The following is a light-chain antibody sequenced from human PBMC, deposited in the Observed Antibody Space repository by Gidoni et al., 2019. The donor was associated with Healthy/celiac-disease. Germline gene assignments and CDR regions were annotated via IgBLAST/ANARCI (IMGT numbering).Light chain of an antibody. CDR2: RNN. V-gene: IGLV1-47*01. J-gene: IGLJ3*02. Sequence: QSVLTQPPSPSGPPGQRVTISCSGSSSNIGSNYVYWYQQLPGTAPKLLIYRNNQRPSGVPDRFSGSKSGTSASLAISGLRSEDEADYYCAAWDDSLSVVFGGGTKLTVL. CDR1: SSNIGSNY. CDR3: AAWDDSLSVV.